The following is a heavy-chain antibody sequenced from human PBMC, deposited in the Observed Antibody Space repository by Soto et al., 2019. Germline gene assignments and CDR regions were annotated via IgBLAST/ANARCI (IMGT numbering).Heavy chain of an antibody. V-gene: IGHV4-59*01. CDR3: ARVCGGDCYNAFDI. D-gene: IGHD2-21*02. CDR1: GGSISSYY. Sequence: QVQLQESGPGLVKPSETLSLTCTVSGGSISSYYWSWIRQPPGKGLEWIGYIYYSGSTNYNPSLKSRVTISVDTSKNQFSLKLSSVTAADTAVYYCARVCGGDCYNAFDIWGQGTMVTVSS. CDR2: IYYSGST. J-gene: IGHJ3*02.